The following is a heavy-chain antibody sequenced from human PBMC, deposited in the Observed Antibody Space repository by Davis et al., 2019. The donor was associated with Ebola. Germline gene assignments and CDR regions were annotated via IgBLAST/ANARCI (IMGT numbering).Heavy chain of an antibody. CDR1: GYSFTSYW. CDR2: IYPGDSDT. V-gene: IGHV5-51*01. CDR3: ARNKLRNWFDP. Sequence: PGGSLRLSCKGSGYSFTSYWIAWVRQMPGKGPEWMGIIYPGDSDTRYSPSFQGQVTISADKSISTAYLQWSSLKASDTAMYYCARNKLRNWFDPWGQGTLVTVSS. J-gene: IGHJ5*02.